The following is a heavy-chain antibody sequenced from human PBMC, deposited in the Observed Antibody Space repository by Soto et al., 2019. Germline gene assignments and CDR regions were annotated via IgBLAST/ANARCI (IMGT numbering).Heavy chain of an antibody. Sequence: QVQLVQSGAEVKKPGASVKVSCKASGYTFTSYGISWVRQAPGQGLEWMGWISAYNGNTNYAQKLQGRVTMTTDTSTSTAYMELRSLRSDDTAVYYCARGPLYYYDSSGYMGGNWFDPWGQGTLVTVSS. D-gene: IGHD3-22*01. J-gene: IGHJ5*02. CDR2: ISAYNGNT. CDR3: ARGPLYYYDSSGYMGGNWFDP. CDR1: GYTFTSYG. V-gene: IGHV1-18*04.